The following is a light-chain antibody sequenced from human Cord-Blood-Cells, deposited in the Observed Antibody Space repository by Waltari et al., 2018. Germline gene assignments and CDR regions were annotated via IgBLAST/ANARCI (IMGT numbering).Light chain of an antibody. CDR2: GKN. V-gene: IGLV3-19*01. Sequence: SSELTQDPALSVALGQTVRITCQGDSLRSYYASWYQQKPGQAPVLVIYGKNNRPSRIRDRFYASSSGNTAALTITGAQAEDEADYYCNSRDSSGNHYVFGTGTKVTVL. J-gene: IGLJ1*01. CDR3: NSRDSSGNHYV. CDR1: SLRSYY.